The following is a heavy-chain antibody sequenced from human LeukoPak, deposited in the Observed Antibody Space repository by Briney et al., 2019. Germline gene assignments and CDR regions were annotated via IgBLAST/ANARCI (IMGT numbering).Heavy chain of an antibody. Sequence: GGSLRLSCAASGFTVSSNYMSWVRQAPGKGLEWVSVIYSGGSTYYADSVKGRFTISRDNSKNTLYLQMNSLRVEDTAVYYCARGPPYGSRSDFLDYWGLGTLVTVSS. D-gene: IGHD3-10*01. CDR2: IYSGGST. J-gene: IGHJ4*02. CDR3: ARGPPYGSRSDFLDY. CDR1: GFTVSSNY. V-gene: IGHV3-66*01.